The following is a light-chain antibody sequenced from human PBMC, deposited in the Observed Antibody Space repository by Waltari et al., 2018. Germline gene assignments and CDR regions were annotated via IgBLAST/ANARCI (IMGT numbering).Light chain of an antibody. CDR2: GAS. Sequence: IQLTQSPPSLSASVADRVTITCRASQTITNYLNWYQQKPGEAPKVLIYGASRLRSGVPSRFSGSGSGTDFTLTISSLQPEDFATYYGQQSYRTPPWTFSQGTKVEIK. V-gene: IGKV1-39*01. CDR1: QTITNY. J-gene: IGKJ1*01. CDR3: QQSYRTPPWT.